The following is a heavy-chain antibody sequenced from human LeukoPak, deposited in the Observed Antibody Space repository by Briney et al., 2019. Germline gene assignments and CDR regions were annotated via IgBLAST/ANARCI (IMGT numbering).Heavy chain of an antibody. CDR3: ARDKQWLVRGYFNY. Sequence: EASVKVSCKPSGYTFTTYGINWVRQAPGQGLEWMGRINPNSGGTNYAQKFQGRVTMTRDTSISTAYMELSRLRSDDTAVYYCARDKQWLVRGYFNYWGQGTLVTVSS. D-gene: IGHD6-19*01. CDR2: INPNSGGT. J-gene: IGHJ4*02. V-gene: IGHV1-2*06. CDR1: GYTFTTYG.